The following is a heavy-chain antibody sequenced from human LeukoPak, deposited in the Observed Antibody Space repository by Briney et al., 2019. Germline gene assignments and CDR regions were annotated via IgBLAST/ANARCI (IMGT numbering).Heavy chain of an antibody. V-gene: IGHV1-24*01. Sequence: ASVKVSCKVSGYTLTELSMHWVRQAPGKGLEWMGGFDLEDGETIYAQKFQGRVTMTEDTSTDTAYMELSTLTSEATAVYSCAKSHYASSGYSSPLDYWGQGTLVTVSS. CDR3: AKSHYASSGYSSPLDY. CDR1: GYTLTELS. J-gene: IGHJ4*02. D-gene: IGHD3-22*01. CDR2: FDLEDGET.